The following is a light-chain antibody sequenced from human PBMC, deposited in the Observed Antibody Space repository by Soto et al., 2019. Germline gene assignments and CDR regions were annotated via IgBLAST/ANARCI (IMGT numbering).Light chain of an antibody. CDR2: SHN. J-gene: IGLJ2*01. CDR1: TSNIGSNS. Sequence: QSVLTQPPSASGTPGQRVTISCSGSTSNIGSNSVNWYQQFPGTAPKLLMYSHNIRPSGVPDRFSASTSGTSASLVISGLRSEDEADYHCATWDDDVSGVVFGGGTKLTVL. V-gene: IGLV1-47*02. CDR3: ATWDDDVSGVV.